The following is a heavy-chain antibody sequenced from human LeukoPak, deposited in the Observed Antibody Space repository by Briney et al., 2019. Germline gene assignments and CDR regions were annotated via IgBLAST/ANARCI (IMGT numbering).Heavy chain of an antibody. CDR1: GFTFSSYA. Sequence: QPGGSLRLSCAASGFTFSSYAMSWVSQAPGKGLEWVSAISFSGSNTYCADSVKGRFTISRDNLKNTLYLQMNSLGAEDTAVYFCAKEVKAATNWFDPWGQGTLVTVSS. CDR2: ISFSGSNT. CDR3: AKEVKAATNWFDP. J-gene: IGHJ5*02. D-gene: IGHD6-25*01. V-gene: IGHV3-23*01.